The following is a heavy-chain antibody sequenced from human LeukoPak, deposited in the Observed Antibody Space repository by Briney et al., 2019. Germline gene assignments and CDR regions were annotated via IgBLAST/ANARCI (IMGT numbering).Heavy chain of an antibody. D-gene: IGHD1-20*01. CDR2: ISSNGGIT. J-gene: IGHJ4*02. V-gene: IGHV3-64*01. CDR1: GFTFSNYA. Sequence: GGSLRLSCAASGFTFSNYAIHWVRQAPGKGLEYVSAISSNGGITYYANSVKGRFTISRDNSKNTLYLQMGSLRAEDMAVYYCARVSAANWNYFDYWGQGTLVTVSS. CDR3: ARVSAANWNYFDY.